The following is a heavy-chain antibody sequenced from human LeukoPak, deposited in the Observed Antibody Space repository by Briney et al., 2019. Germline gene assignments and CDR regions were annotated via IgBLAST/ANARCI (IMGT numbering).Heavy chain of an antibody. V-gene: IGHV4-59*01. J-gene: IGHJ4*02. CDR3: ARDRVRGNSNPYFDY. CDR1: GGSISGYY. CDR2: IHNSGST. D-gene: IGHD4-11*01. Sequence: SETLSLTCTVSGGSISGYYWSWFRQPPGKGLEWFGWIHNSGSTENNPSLKSRVTMSVDTSKNQISLRLYSVTAADTAVYYCARDRVRGNSNPYFDYWGQGTLVTVSS.